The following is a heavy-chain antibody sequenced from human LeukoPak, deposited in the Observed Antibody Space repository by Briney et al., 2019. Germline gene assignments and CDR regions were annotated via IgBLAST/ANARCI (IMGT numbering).Heavy chain of an antibody. D-gene: IGHD6-19*01. CDR1: GFTVSNSF. J-gene: IGHJ4*02. CDR3: AREPSVSGWYIY. V-gene: IGHV3-53*04. CDR2: IYAGGTT. Sequence: PGGSLRLSCAASGFTVSNSFMGWVRQAPGTGLERVSGIYAGGTTYYADSVQGRFTISRHNSENTLYLQMNSLRPEDTAVYYCAREPSVSGWYIYWGQETLVTVSS.